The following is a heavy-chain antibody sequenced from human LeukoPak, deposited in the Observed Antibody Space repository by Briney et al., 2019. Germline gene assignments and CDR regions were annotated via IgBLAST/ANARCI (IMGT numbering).Heavy chain of an antibody. J-gene: IGHJ3*02. CDR3: ARAPYCGGDCLRDAFDI. CDR1: GFTFSSYW. D-gene: IGHD2-21*02. CDR2: INSDGSST. Sequence: PGGSLRLSCAAPGFTFSSYWMHWVRQAPGKGLVWVSRINSDGSSTSYADSVKGRFTISRDNAKNTLYLQMNSLRAEDTAVYYCARAPYCGGDCLRDAFDIWGQGTMVAVSS. V-gene: IGHV3-74*01.